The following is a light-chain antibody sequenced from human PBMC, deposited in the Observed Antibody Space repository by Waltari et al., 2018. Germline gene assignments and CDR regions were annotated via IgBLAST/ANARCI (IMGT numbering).Light chain of an antibody. Sequence: EVVLTQSPGTLSVSPGERATLPCRASQSVSSNYLTWYQQKPGQPPRLLIYGASIRATGIPDRFGGSGSGPDFTLTISRLEPEDFAVYYYQFYGTSSWTFGQGTNVEIK. CDR2: GAS. J-gene: IGKJ1*01. CDR3: QFYGTSSWT. V-gene: IGKV3-20*01. CDR1: QSVSSNY.